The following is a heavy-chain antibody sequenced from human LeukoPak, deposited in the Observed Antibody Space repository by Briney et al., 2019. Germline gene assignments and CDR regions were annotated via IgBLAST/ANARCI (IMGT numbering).Heavy chain of an antibody. Sequence: SETLSLTCAVYGGSFSGYYWSWIRQPPGKGLEWIGEINHSGSTNYNPSLKSRVTISVDTSKNQFFLKLSSVTAADTAVYYCAGSSIAARPRRHFDYWGQGTLVTVSS. J-gene: IGHJ4*02. CDR3: AGSSIAARPRRHFDY. CDR2: INHSGST. D-gene: IGHD6-6*01. CDR1: GGSFSGYY. V-gene: IGHV4-34*01.